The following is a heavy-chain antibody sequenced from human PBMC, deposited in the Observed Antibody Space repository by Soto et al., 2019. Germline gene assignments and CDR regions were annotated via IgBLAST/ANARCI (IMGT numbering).Heavy chain of an antibody. CDR1: GFTFSSYA. Sequence: EVQLLESGGGLVQPGGSLRLSCAASGFTFSSYAMSWVRQAPGKGLEWDSASSGSGGSTYYADSVKGRFTISRANSKNTLYLQMNSLRAEDTAVYYCAKAYYDNGYSSGWGQGTMVTVSS. CDR2: SSGSGGST. J-gene: IGHJ4*02. V-gene: IGHV3-23*01. CDR3: AKAYYDNGYSSG. D-gene: IGHD6-19*01.